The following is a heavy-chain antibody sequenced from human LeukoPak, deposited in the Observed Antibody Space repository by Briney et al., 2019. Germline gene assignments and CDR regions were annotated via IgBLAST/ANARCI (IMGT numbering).Heavy chain of an antibody. CDR2: IYYSGST. Sequence: SETLSLTCTVSGGSISSSTYYWGWIRQPPGKGLEWIGSIYYSGSTYYNPSLNSRVTISVDTSKNHFSLKLSSVTAADTAVYYCTRHRSGSRDYYFDYWGQGTLVTVSS. CDR1: GGSISSSTYY. D-gene: IGHD2-15*01. CDR3: TRHRSGSRDYYFDY. V-gene: IGHV4-39*01. J-gene: IGHJ4*02.